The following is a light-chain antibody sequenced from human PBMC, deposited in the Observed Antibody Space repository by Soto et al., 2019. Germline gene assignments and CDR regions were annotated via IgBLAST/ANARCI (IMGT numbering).Light chain of an antibody. CDR3: QQRSDWPIT. V-gene: IGKV3-11*01. CDR1: QSVSSY. Sequence: EIVLTQSPATLSLSPGERATLSCRASQSVSSYLAWYQQKPGQAPSLLIYGASNRATGIPARFSGSGSGTDFTLTISSLEPEDFAVYYCQQRSDWPITFGQGTPLEIK. CDR2: GAS. J-gene: IGKJ5*01.